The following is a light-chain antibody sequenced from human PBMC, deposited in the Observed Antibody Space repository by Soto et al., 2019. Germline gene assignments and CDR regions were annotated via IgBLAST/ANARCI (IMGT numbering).Light chain of an antibody. CDR3: CSYVGSSTLA. Sequence: QAASVPGSPGQSITISCTGTSSDVGSYNLVSWYQQHPGKVPKLMIYDADKRPSGVSDRFSGSKSGNTASLTISGLQAEDEADYYCCSYVGSSTLAFGGGTKLTVL. CDR1: SSDVGSYNL. CDR2: DAD. J-gene: IGLJ2*01. V-gene: IGLV2-23*01.